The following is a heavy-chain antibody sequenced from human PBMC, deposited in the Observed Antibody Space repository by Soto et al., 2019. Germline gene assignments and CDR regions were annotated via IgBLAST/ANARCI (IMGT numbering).Heavy chain of an antibody. CDR2: IWYDESNK. CDR1: GFTFSSYV. V-gene: IGHV3-33*01. J-gene: IGHJ4*02. D-gene: IGHD6-19*01. Sequence: QVQLVESGGGVVQPGRSLRLSCAASGFTFSSYVMHWVRQAPGKGLEWVAFIWYDESNKYYADSVKGRFTVSRDNSKNTLYLQMNILRAEDTAVYYCARDGGEKWLVRTSGYSDYWGQGTLVTVSS. CDR3: ARDGGEKWLVRTSGYSDY.